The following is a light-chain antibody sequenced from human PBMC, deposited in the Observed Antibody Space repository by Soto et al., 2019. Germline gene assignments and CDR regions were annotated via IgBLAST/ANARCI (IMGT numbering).Light chain of an antibody. CDR2: EVS. J-gene: IGLJ1*01. CDR1: SSDVGGYNY. Sequence: QSVLTQPASVSGSPGQSITISCTGTSSDVGGYNYVSWYQQHPGKAPKLMIYEVSNRPSGVSNRFSGSKSGNTASLTISGLQADDEADYYCSSYTSSSTLYAFGTGTKVTVL. CDR3: SSYTSSSTLYA. V-gene: IGLV2-14*01.